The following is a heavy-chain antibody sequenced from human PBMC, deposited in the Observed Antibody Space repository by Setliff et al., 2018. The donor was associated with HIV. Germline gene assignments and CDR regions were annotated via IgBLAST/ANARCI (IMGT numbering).Heavy chain of an antibody. D-gene: IGHD3-3*01. Sequence: ASVKVSCKASGYTFTNYDINWVRQATGQGLEWMGWMNPNSGGTNYAQKFQGRVTMTRDTSISTAYMELSRLRSDDTAVYYCARGIISYDFWSGYYTDFDYWGQGTLVTVSS. CDR3: ARGIISYDFWSGYYTDFDY. CDR2: MNPNSGGT. J-gene: IGHJ4*02. V-gene: IGHV1-2*02. CDR1: GYTFTNYD.